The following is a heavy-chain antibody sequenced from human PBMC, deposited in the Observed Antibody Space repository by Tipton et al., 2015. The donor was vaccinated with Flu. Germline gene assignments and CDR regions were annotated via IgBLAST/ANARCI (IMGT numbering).Heavy chain of an antibody. CDR1: GFTFSSYS. J-gene: IGHJ3*02. D-gene: IGHD6-13*01. CDR2: ISSSSSYI. V-gene: IGHV3-21*01. Sequence: SLRLSCAASGFTFSSYSMNWVRQAPGKGLEWVSSISSSSSYIYYADSVKGRFTISRDNAKNSLYLQMNSLRAEDTAVYYCARGYLTGYSSSREVVDIWGQVTMVTVSS. CDR3: ARGYLTGYSSSREVVDI.